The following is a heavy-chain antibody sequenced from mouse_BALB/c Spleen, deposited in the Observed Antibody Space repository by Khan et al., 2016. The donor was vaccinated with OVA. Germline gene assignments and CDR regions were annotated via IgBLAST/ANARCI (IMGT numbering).Heavy chain of an antibody. V-gene: IGHV1S136*01. D-gene: IGHD4-1*01. CDR2: INPDNAGT. CDR3: AREASSWDFSFPY. J-gene: IGHJ3*01. Sequence: VQLQQSGPELVEPGASVKMSCKASGYTFTNYVIHWVKQKPGQGLEWIGYINPDNAGTRYNEKFKGKATLTPDISSTSAYMELLSLTSEDSAVYYCAREASSWDFSFPYWGQGTLFTVSA. CDR1: GYTFTNYV.